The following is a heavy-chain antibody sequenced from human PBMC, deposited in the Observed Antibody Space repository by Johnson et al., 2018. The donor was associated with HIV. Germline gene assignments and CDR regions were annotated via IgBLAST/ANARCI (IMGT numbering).Heavy chain of an antibody. D-gene: IGHD6-13*01. CDR2: ISSGGDT. CDR1: GFSVSSNY. V-gene: IGHV3-66*01. J-gene: IGHJ3*02. CDR3: AREFSSSDGAFDI. Sequence: VQLVESGGGLVQPGGSLRLSCAASGFSVSSNYMSWVRQAPGKGLEWVSVISSGGDTYYADSVRGRFTISRDNSKNTLYLQMNSLRAEDTAVYYCAREFSSSDGAFDIWGQGTMVTVSS.